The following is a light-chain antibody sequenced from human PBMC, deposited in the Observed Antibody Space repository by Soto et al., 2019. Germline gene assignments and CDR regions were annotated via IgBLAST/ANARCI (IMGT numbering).Light chain of an antibody. V-gene: IGLV2-14*01. Sequence: QASVNLPASVSGSRGQSITISCTGTTSDIGDYNYVSWYQHLPDKVPKLIISLVSNRPSGVSNRFSGSKSGNTASLTISGIQAEDEGDYYCTSWGIFGPGTKVTVL. CDR3: TSWGI. CDR1: TSDIGDYNY. CDR2: LVS. J-gene: IGLJ1*01.